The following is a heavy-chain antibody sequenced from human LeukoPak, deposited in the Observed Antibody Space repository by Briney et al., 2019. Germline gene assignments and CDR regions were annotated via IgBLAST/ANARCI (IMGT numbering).Heavy chain of an antibody. J-gene: IGHJ4*02. CDR1: GFTFSSYW. Sequence: GGSLRLSCAASGFTFSSYWMHWVRQGPGKGLVWVSSISITSSTIYYADSVRGRFTISRDNAKNSLYLQMNSLRAEDTAVYYCASANYDTLTGYYRYFDYWGQGALVTVSS. CDR3: ASANYDTLTGYYRYFDY. V-gene: IGHV3-21*01. CDR2: ISITSSTI. D-gene: IGHD3-9*01.